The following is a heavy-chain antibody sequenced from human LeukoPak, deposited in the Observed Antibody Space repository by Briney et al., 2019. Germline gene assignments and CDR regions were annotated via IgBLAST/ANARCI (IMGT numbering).Heavy chain of an antibody. J-gene: IGHJ4*02. CDR2: ISYNSANK. CDR1: GFTFSSFT. Sequence: GGSLRLSCTTSGFTFSSFTMRWVRQAPGKGLEWVSSISYNSANKLHADSVKGRFTISRDNSKNTLYLQIHSLRADDTALYYCTKRRPSGSVTVDEYWGQGALVTVSS. CDR3: TKRRPSGSVTVDEY. V-gene: IGHV3-23*01. D-gene: IGHD2-21*02.